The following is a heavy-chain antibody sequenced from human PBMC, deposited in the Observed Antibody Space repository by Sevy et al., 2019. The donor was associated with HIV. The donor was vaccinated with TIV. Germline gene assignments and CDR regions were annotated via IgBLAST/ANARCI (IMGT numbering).Heavy chain of an antibody. CDR3: VKEGGGEGGDH. J-gene: IGHJ4*02. Sequence: GGSLRLSCAASGFSYSSYGMHWVRQAPGKGLEWVAYIQYDGSNNDYEDSGKGRFTISRDNSKNTLDLQMNSLRVEDTAVYYCVKEGGGEGGDHWGQGTLVTVSS. CDR2: IQYDGSNN. CDR1: GFSYSSYG. D-gene: IGHD2-21*01. V-gene: IGHV3-30*02.